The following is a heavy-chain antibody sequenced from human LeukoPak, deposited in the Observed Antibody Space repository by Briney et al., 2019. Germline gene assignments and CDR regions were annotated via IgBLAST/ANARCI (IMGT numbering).Heavy chain of an antibody. J-gene: IGHJ4*02. CDR2: ISAGNGNT. V-gene: IGHV1-3*01. CDR1: GYTFTSYA. D-gene: IGHD4-17*01. CDR3: ARGAYGDYDY. Sequence: ASVKVSCKASGYTFTSYAIHWVRQAPGQRLEWMGWISAGNGNTKYSQNFQGRVTFISNTSATTAFMELSSLRSEDAAVYYCARGAYGDYDYWGQGTLVTVSS.